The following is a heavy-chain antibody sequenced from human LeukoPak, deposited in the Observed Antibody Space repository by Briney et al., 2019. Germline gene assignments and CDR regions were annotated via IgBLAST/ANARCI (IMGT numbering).Heavy chain of an antibody. CDR3: AREGYDILTGPRYRWFDP. Sequence: SETLSLTCTVSGGSISSGDYYWSWIRQPPGKGLEWIGYIYYSGSTYYNPSLKSRVTISVDTSKNQFSLKLSSVTAADTAVYYCAREGYDILTGPRYRWFDPWGQGTLVTVSS. D-gene: IGHD3-9*01. CDR1: GGSISSGDYY. CDR2: IYYSGST. J-gene: IGHJ5*02. V-gene: IGHV4-30-4*01.